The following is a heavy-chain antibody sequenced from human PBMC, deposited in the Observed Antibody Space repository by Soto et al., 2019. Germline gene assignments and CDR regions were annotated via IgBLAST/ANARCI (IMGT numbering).Heavy chain of an antibody. J-gene: IGHJ4*02. Sequence: EVQLVESGGGLVRTGGSLRLSCAASGFTFSSYSMNWVRQAPGKGLEWVSSISSSSSYIYYADSVKGRFTISRDNAKNSLYLQMNSLRAEDTAVYYCARGGYSGSVRLVCYWGQGTLVTVSS. CDR1: GFTFSSYS. CDR2: ISSSSSYI. V-gene: IGHV3-21*01. D-gene: IGHD5-12*01. CDR3: ARGGYSGSVRLVCY.